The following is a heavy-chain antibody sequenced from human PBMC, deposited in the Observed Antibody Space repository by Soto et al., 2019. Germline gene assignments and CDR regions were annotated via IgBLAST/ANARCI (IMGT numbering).Heavy chain of an antibody. J-gene: IGHJ6*02. CDR2: IYWDDDK. V-gene: IGHV2-5*02. Sequence: SGPTLLIAIQTQTLTCAFSWYAISSCGVGVGWIRQPPGKALEWLALIYWDDDKRYSPSLKSRLTITKDTSKNQVVLTMTNMDPVDTARYYCVQQLHSNRGVWGQGT. CDR1: WYAISSCGVG. D-gene: IGHD6-13*01. CDR3: VQQLHSNRGV.